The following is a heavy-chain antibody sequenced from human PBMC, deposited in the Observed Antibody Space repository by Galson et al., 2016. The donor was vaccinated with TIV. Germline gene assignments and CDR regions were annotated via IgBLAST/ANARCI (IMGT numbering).Heavy chain of an antibody. D-gene: IGHD1-26*01. J-gene: IGHJ5*02. V-gene: IGHV3-53*01. CDR1: GFTVGNNY. CDR2: MYSGGDT. Sequence: SLRLSCAASGFTVGNNYMSWVRQPPGKGLEWVAAMYSGGDTVYADSVKGRFTISRDHAKNSLYLQMNSLRPEDTDVYYCARVQWDVRVVPAATPNNWFDPWGQGTLVIVSS. CDR3: ARVQWDVRVVPAATPNNWFDP.